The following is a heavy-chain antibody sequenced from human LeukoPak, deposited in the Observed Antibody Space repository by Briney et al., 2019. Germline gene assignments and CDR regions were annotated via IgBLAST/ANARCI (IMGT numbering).Heavy chain of an antibody. J-gene: IGHJ4*02. CDR2: TSNDGSRK. D-gene: IGHD3-3*01. CDR3: ARDRAWNYFDY. Sequence: GGSLRLSCAPSGFTFSRHGMHWVRQAPGKGLEWVAITSNDGSRKYCAHSVEGRFTISRDNSKNTLYLQMDSLRAEDTAVYYCARDRAWNYFDYWGQGTLVTVSS. CDR1: GFTFSRHG. V-gene: IGHV3-30*03.